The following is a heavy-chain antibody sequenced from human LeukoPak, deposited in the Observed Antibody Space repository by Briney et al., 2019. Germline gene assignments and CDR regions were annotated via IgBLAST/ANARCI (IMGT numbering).Heavy chain of an antibody. V-gene: IGHV4-61*01. CDR3: ARGRLGTIFGVVHYYYYGMDV. D-gene: IGHD3-3*01. CDR1: GGSVSSGSYY. CDR2: MYYSGSSRST. Sequence: PFETLSLTCTVSGGSVSSGSYYWSWIRQSPGKGLEWIGYMYYSGSSRSTNYNPSLKGRVAISGDTSKNQFSLELISVTAADTAVYYCARGRLGTIFGVVHYYYYGMDVWGQGTTVTVSS. J-gene: IGHJ6*02.